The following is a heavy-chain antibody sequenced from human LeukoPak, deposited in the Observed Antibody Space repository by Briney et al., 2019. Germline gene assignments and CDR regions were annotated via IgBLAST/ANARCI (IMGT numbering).Heavy chain of an antibody. V-gene: IGHV4-39*01. Sequence: PSDTLSLTCTVSGGSISITSFYWAWIRQPPGKGLEWIGSFYYSGSTFYNPSLKSRVAISADTSKNQFSLKLSSVTAADTAVYFCARRRIVATIDYWGQGTLVTVSS. CDR1: GGSISITSFY. J-gene: IGHJ4*02. D-gene: IGHD5-12*01. CDR2: FYYSGST. CDR3: ARRRIVATIDY.